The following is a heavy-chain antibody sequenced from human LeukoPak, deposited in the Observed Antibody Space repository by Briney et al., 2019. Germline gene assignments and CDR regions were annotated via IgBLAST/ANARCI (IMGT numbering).Heavy chain of an antibody. Sequence: GGSLRLSCAASGLTFSSYGMRWVRQAPGKGLEWVSAISGSGGSTYYADSVKGRFTISRDNSKNTLYLQMNSLRAEDTAVYYCAREANHGYGEGGGWFDPWGQGTLVTVSS. V-gene: IGHV3-23*01. CDR3: AREANHGYGEGGGWFDP. J-gene: IGHJ5*02. CDR2: ISGSGGST. D-gene: IGHD4-17*01. CDR1: GLTFSSYG.